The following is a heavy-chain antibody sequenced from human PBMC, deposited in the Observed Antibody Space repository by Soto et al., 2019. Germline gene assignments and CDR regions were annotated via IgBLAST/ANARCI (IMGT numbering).Heavy chain of an antibody. D-gene: IGHD3-22*01. CDR1: GFTFSSSA. CDR3: ARAPYYYDSSGYWYYFDY. J-gene: IGHJ4*02. Sequence: ASVKVSCKTSGFTFSSSAVHWVRQARGHRLQWIGWIIPIFGTANYAQKFQGRVTITAAESTSTAYMELSSLRSEDTAVYYCARAPYYYDSSGYWYYFDYWGQGTLVTVSS. CDR2: IIPIFGTA. V-gene: IGHV1-69*13.